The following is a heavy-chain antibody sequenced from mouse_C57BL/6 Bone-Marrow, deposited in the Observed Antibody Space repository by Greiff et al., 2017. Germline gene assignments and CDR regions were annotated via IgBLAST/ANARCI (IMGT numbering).Heavy chain of an antibody. V-gene: IGHV5-6*01. Sequence: EVQLVESGGDLVKPGGSLKLSCAASGFTFSSYGMSWVRQTPDKRLEWVATISSGGSYTYYPDSVKGRFTISRDNAKNTLYLQMSSLKSEDTAMYYCARRTLYYAMDYWGQGTSVTVSS. CDR3: ARRTLYYAMDY. CDR1: GFTFSSYG. J-gene: IGHJ4*01. CDR2: ISSGGSYT.